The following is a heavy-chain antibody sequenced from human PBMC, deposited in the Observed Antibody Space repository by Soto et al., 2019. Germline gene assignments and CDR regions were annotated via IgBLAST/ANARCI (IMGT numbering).Heavy chain of an antibody. CDR1: GGTFSSYA. J-gene: IGHJ6*02. D-gene: IGHD6-13*01. CDR2: IIPIFGTA. Sequence: GASVKVSCKASGGTFSSYAISWVRQAPGQGLEWMGGIIPIFGTANYAQKFQGRVTITADESTSTAYMELSSLRSEDTAVYYCARVSPTGGLVSQQLVLDYYYYGMDVWGQGTTVTVSS. CDR3: ARVSPTGGLVSQQLVLDYYYYGMDV. V-gene: IGHV1-69*13.